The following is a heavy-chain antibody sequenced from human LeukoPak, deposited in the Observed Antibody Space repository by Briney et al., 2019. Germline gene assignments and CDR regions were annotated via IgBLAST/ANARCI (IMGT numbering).Heavy chain of an antibody. J-gene: IGHJ6*03. D-gene: IGHD7-27*01. Sequence: PGGSLRLSCAASGFTFSSYSMNWVRQAPGKGLEWVSSISSSSSYIYYADSVKGRFTISRDNAKNSLYLQMNSLRAEGTAVYYCARVFFGEELGGYYYYYYMDVWGKGTTVTVSS. CDR1: GFTFSSYS. V-gene: IGHV3-21*01. CDR2: ISSSSSYI. CDR3: ARVFFGEELGGYYYYYYMDV.